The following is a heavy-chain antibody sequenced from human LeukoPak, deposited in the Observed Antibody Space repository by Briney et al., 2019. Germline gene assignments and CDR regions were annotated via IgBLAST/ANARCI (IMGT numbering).Heavy chain of an antibody. CDR2: IYYSGST. J-gene: IGHJ4*02. Sequence: SETLSLTCTVSGGSISSSSYYGGWIRQPPGEGLEWIGSIYYSGSTYYNPSLKRRLTISVDTSKNQFSLKLSSVTAADTAVYYCARVKSRWFGELVRWGQGTLVTVSS. V-gene: IGHV4-39*07. D-gene: IGHD3-10*01. CDR1: GGSISSSSYY. CDR3: ARVKSRWFGELVR.